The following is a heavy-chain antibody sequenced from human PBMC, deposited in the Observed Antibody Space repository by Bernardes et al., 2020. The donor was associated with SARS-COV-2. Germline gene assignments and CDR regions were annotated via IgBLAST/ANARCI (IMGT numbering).Heavy chain of an antibody. CDR2: IYYSGST. Sequence: SETLSLTCTVSGGSISSSSYYWGWIRQPPGKGLEWIGSIYYSGSTYYNPSLKSRVTISVDTSKNQFSLKLSSVTAADTAVYYCARELGAGGYYYYGMDVWGQGTTVTVSS. J-gene: IGHJ6*02. CDR3: ARELGAGGYYYYGMDV. V-gene: IGHV4-39*02. D-gene: IGHD3-10*01. CDR1: GGSISSSSYY.